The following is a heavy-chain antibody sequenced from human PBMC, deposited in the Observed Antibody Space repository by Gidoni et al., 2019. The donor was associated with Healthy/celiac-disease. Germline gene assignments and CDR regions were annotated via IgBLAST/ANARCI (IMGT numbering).Heavy chain of an antibody. J-gene: IGHJ4*02. Sequence: QVQLVESGGGVVQPGRSLRLSCAASGFTFSSYGMHWVRQAPGKGLEWVAVISYDGSNKYYADSVKGRFTISRDNSKNTLYLQMNSLRAEDTAVYYCAKDSFWFGELLNPYSGSYFDYWGQGTLVTASS. CDR3: AKDSFWFGELLNPYSGSYFDY. CDR1: GFTFSSYG. CDR2: ISYDGSNK. D-gene: IGHD3-10*01. V-gene: IGHV3-30*18.